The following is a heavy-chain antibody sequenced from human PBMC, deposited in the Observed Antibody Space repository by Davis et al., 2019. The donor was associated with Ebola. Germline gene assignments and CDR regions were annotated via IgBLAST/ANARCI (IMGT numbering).Heavy chain of an antibody. CDR1: GFTFSSYW. Sequence: PGGSLRLSCAASGFTFSSYWMSWVRQAPGKGLEWVANIKQDGSEKYYVDSVKGRFTISRDNAKNSLYLQMNSPRAEDTAVYYCAREQWLGNFDYWGQGTLVTVSS. V-gene: IGHV3-7*03. D-gene: IGHD6-19*01. CDR2: IKQDGSEK. J-gene: IGHJ4*02. CDR3: AREQWLGNFDY.